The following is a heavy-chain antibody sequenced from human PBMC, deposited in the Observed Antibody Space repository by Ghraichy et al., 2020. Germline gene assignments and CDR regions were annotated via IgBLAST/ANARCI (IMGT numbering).Heavy chain of an antibody. CDR1: GGSFSGYY. V-gene: IGHV4-34*01. J-gene: IGHJ6*02. CDR3: ARNSPNYYDFWSGYLYRDYYGMDV. D-gene: IGHD3-3*01. CDR2: INHSGST. Sequence: SETLSLTCAVYGGSFSGYYWSWIRQLPGKGLEWIGEINHSGSTNYNPSLKSRVTISVDTSKNQFSLKLTSVTAADTAVYYCARNSPNYYDFWSGYLYRDYYGMDVWGQGTTVTVSS.